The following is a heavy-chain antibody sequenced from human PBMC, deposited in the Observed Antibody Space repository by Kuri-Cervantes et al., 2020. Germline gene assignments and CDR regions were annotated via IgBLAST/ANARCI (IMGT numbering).Heavy chain of an antibody. J-gene: IGHJ5*02. CDR1: GFTFSSYW. CDR2: IKQDGSEK. V-gene: IGHV3-7*01. D-gene: IGHD6-19*01. CDR3: AREGAGSGNWVDP. Sequence: GGSLRLSCAASGFTFSSYWMSWVRQAPGKGLEWVANIKQDGSEKYYVDSVKGRFTISRDNAKNSLYLQMNSLRAEDTAVYYCAREGAGSGNWVDPWGQGTRVTVSS.